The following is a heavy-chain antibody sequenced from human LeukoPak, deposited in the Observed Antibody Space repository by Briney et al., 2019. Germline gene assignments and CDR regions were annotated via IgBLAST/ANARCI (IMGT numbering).Heavy chain of an antibody. Sequence: ASVKVSCKGSGYTFTSYGISWVRQAPGQELEWMGWISAYNGNTNYAQKLQGRVTMTTDTSTSTAHMELRSLRSDDTAVYYCARDYQHDYGDPLPMDYWGQGTLVTVSS. CDR2: ISAYNGNT. D-gene: IGHD4-17*01. V-gene: IGHV1-18*01. CDR3: ARDYQHDYGDPLPMDY. J-gene: IGHJ4*02. CDR1: GYTFTSYG.